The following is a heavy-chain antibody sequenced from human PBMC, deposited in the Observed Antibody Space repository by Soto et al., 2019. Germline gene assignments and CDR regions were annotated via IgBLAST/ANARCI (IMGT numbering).Heavy chain of an antibody. V-gene: IGHV3-21*01. J-gene: IGHJ5*02. Sequence: LRLSCAASGFTFSSYSMNWVRQAPGKGLEWVSSISSSSSYIYYADSVKGRFTISRDNAKNSLYLQMNSLRAEDTAVYYCARNSGAARPMSWFDPWGQGTLVTVSS. CDR1: GFTFSSYS. CDR3: ARNSGAARPMSWFDP. D-gene: IGHD6-6*01. CDR2: ISSSSSYI.